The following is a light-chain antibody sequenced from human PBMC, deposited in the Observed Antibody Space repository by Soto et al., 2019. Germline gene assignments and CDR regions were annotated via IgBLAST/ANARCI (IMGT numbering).Light chain of an antibody. CDR1: SAHSNYA. J-gene: IGLJ2*01. CDR3: QTWGSGGV. CDR2: LNNDGSH. V-gene: IGLV4-69*01. Sequence: QPVLTQSPSASASLGASVKLTCTLSSAHSNYAIAWHQQQPEKSPRFLMKLNNDGSHIKGDGIPDRFSGSTSGAERYLTISNLQSEDEADYYCQTWGSGGVFGGGTELTVL.